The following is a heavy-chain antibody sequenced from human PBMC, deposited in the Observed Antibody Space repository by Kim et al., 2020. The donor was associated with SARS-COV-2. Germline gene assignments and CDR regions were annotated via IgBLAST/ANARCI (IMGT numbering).Heavy chain of an antibody. J-gene: IGHJ4*02. D-gene: IGHD2-2*01. CDR3: ARTHCSSTSCYVDY. CDR2: IYYSGST. V-gene: IGHV4-31*03. CDR1: GGSISSGGYY. Sequence: SETLSLTCTVSGGSISSGGYYWSWIRQHPGKGLEWIGYIYYSGSTYYNPSLKSRVTISVDTSKNQFSLKLSSVTAADTAVYYCARTHCSSTSCYVDYWGQGTLVTVSS.